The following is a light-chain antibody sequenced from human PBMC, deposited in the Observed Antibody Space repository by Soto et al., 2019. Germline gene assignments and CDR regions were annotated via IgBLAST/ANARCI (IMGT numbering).Light chain of an antibody. Sequence: DLQLTQSPSFLSASVGDRVTITCRASQGITSDLAWYQQKPGKAPKLLIYAASSLQRGVPSTFSGSGFGTEFTLTISSLQPEDFATYFCQQFNSDPFTFGPGTTVDFK. CDR2: AAS. CDR1: QGITSD. J-gene: IGKJ3*01. CDR3: QQFNSDPFT. V-gene: IGKV1-9*01.